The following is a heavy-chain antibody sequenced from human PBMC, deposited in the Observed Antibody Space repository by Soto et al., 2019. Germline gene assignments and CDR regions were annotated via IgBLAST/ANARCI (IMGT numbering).Heavy chain of an antibody. Sequence: QVQLVESGGGVVQPGRSLRLSCAASGFTFSSYGMHWVRQAPGKGLEWVAVIWYDGSNKYYADSVKGRFTISRDNSKNTLYLQMNSLRAEDTAVYYRAREGTAYSWFDYWGQGTLVTVSS. CDR3: AREGTAYSWFDY. CDR2: IWYDGSNK. CDR1: GFTFSSYG. D-gene: IGHD5-18*01. V-gene: IGHV3-33*01. J-gene: IGHJ4*02.